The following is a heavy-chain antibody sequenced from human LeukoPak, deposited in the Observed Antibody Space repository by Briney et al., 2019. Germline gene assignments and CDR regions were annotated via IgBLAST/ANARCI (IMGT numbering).Heavy chain of an antibody. D-gene: IGHD2-2*01. Sequence: PGGSLRLSCAASGFTFSSYAMSWVRQAPGKGLEWVSAISGSGGSTYYADSVKGRFTISRDNSKNTLYLQMNSLRAEDTAVYYCAKLGYCSSTSCYGPFDFWGQGTLVTVSP. J-gene: IGHJ4*02. V-gene: IGHV3-23*01. CDR2: ISGSGGST. CDR1: GFTFSSYA. CDR3: AKLGYCSSTSCYGPFDF.